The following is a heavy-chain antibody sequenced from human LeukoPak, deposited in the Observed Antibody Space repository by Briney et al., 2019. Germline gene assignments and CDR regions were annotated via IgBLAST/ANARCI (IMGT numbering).Heavy chain of an antibody. CDR1: GFTFSNFI. J-gene: IGHJ3*02. CDR2: ISSGSTYI. CDR3: ARGGAARPDI. V-gene: IGHV3-21*01. Sequence: GGSLRLSCAASGFTFSNFIMNWVRQAPGKGLEWVSSISSGSTYIYYADSVRGRFTISRDNARNSLYLQMNSLRAEDTAVYYCARGGAARPDIWGQGTMVIVSS. D-gene: IGHD6-6*01.